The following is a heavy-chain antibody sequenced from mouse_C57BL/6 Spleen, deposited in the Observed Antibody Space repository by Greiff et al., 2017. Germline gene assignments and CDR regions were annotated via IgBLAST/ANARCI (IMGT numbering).Heavy chain of an antibody. Sequence: QVQLKQPGAELVRPGSSVKLSCKASGYTFTSYWMHWVKQRPIQGLEWIGNIDPSDSETHYNQKFKDKATLTVDKSSSTAYMQLSSLTSEDSAVYYCARGDYGSSYGYWYFDVWGTGTTVTVSS. J-gene: IGHJ1*03. V-gene: IGHV1-52*01. CDR3: ARGDYGSSYGYWYFDV. CDR2: IDPSDSET. CDR1: GYTFTSYW. D-gene: IGHD1-1*01.